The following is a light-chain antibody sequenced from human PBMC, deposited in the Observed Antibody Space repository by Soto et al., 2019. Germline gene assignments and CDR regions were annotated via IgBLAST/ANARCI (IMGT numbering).Light chain of an antibody. CDR1: QSVSSTY. CDR3: QHYNTWPHT. Sequence: EIVLTQSPGTLSLSPGERATLSCRASQSVSSTYLIWYQQKPGQAPRLLIYDTSTRATGVPTRFSGSRSGAEFTLTINSLQSEDFAVYYCQHYNTWPHTFGQGTKVDIK. V-gene: IGKV3-15*01. CDR2: DTS. J-gene: IGKJ2*01.